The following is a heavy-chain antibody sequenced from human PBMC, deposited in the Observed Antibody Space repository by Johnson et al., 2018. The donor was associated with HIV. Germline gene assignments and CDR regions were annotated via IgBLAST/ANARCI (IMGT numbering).Heavy chain of an antibody. J-gene: IGHJ3*02. CDR1: GFTFSSYG. CDR2: ISYDGSNK. Sequence: QVQLVESGGGVVQPGRSLRLSCAASGFTFSSYGMHWVRQAPGKGLEWVAVISYDGSNKYYADSVKGRFTISRDNSKNTLYLQMNSLRAEDTAVYYCARDRNYSSGWKDAFDIWGQGTMVTVSS. V-gene: IGHV3-30*03. CDR3: ARDRNYSSGWKDAFDI. D-gene: IGHD6-19*01.